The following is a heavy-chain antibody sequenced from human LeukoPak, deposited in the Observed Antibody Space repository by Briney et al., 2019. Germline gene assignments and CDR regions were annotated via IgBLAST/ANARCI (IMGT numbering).Heavy chain of an antibody. V-gene: IGHV3-23*01. CDR1: GFTFSSYA. CDR2: ISGSGGST. CDR3: AKDLEIVVAGYSSSTHPEEDY. J-gene: IGHJ4*02. D-gene: IGHD6-13*01. Sequence: PGGSLRLSCAASGFTFSSYAMSWVRQAPGKGLEWVSAISGSGGSTYYADSVKGRFTISGDNSKNTLYLQMNSLRAEDTAVYYCAKDLEIVVAGYSSSTHPEEDYWGQGTLVTVSS.